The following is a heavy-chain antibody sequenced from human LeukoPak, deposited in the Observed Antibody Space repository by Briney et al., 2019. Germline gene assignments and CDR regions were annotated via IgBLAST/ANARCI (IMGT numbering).Heavy chain of an antibody. CDR3: ARELVVGATISTDAFDI. CDR1: GFTFSSYW. D-gene: IGHD1-26*01. V-gene: IGHV3-7*01. J-gene: IGHJ3*02. Sequence: GGSLRLSCAASGFTFSSYWMSWVRQAPGKGLEWVANIKQDGSEKYYVDSVKGRFTISRDNAKNSLYLQMNSLRAEDTAVYYCARELVVGATISTDAFDIWGQGTTVTVSS. CDR2: IKQDGSEK.